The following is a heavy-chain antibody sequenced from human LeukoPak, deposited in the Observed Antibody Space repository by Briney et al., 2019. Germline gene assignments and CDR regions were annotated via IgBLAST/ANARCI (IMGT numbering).Heavy chain of an antibody. CDR1: GFIFNSYG. CDR2: IRYDGSNK. D-gene: IGHD3-10*01. V-gene: IGHV3-30*02. J-gene: IGHJ3*02. Sequence: GGSLRLSCAASGFIFNSYGMHWVRQAPGKGLEWVAFIRYDGSNKYYADSVKGRFTISRDNSKNTLYLQMGSLRAEDMAVYYCARDAPITRSYGAFDIWGQGTMVTVSS. CDR3: ARDAPITRSYGAFDI.